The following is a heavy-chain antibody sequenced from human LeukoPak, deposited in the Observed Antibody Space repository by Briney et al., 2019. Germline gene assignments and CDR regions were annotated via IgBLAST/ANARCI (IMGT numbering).Heavy chain of an antibody. J-gene: IGHJ3*02. CDR1: GFTFSSYS. Sequence: GGSLRLSCAASGFTFSSYSMTWVRQAPGKGLEWVSSISSSSSYIYYADSVKGRFTISRDNAKNSLYLQMNSLRAEDTAVYYCARDSGLWELLPGAFDIWGQGTMVTVSS. V-gene: IGHV3-21*01. CDR2: ISSSSSYI. D-gene: IGHD1-26*01. CDR3: ARDSGLWELLPGAFDI.